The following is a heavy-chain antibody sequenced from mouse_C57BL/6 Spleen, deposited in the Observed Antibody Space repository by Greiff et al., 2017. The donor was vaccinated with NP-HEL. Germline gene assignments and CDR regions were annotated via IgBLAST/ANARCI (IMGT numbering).Heavy chain of an antibody. CDR3: ARHEDGYYEDYYAMDY. J-gene: IGHJ4*01. D-gene: IGHD2-3*01. V-gene: IGHV5-15*01. CDR2: ISNLAYSI. CDR1: GFTFSDYG. Sequence: EVQRVESGGGLVQPGGSLKLSCAASGFTFSDYGMAWVRQAPRKGPEWVAFISNLAYSIYYADTVTGRFTISRENAKNTLYLEMSSLRSEDTAMYYCARHEDGYYEDYYAMDYWGQGTSVTVSS.